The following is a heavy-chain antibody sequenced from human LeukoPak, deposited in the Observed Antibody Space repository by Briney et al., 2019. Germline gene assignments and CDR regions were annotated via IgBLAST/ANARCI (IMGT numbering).Heavy chain of an antibody. Sequence: SETLSLTCAVYGGSFSGYYWSWIRQPPGKGLEWIGEINHSGSTNYNPSLKSRVTISVDTSKTQFPLKRSSVTAADTAVYYCAREPRGHSYGSGIDYWGQGTLVTVSS. CDR2: INHSGST. CDR3: AREPRGHSYGSGIDY. J-gene: IGHJ4*02. V-gene: IGHV4-34*01. CDR1: GGSFSGYY. D-gene: IGHD5-18*01.